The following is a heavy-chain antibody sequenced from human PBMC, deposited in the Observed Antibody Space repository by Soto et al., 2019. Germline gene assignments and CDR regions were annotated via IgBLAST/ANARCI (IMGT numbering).Heavy chain of an antibody. J-gene: IGHJ6*02. D-gene: IGHD1-20*01. CDR1: GFSLSTSGVG. Sequence: QITLKESGPTLVKPTQTLTLTCTFSGFSLSTSGVGVGWIRQPPGKALEWLAVIYWDDDRRYSPSLKSRLTITKDTSNNQLVLTMTNMDPVDTGTYYCAHASISPYYYYGMDVWGQGTTVTVSS. CDR3: AHASISPYYYYGMDV. V-gene: IGHV2-5*02. CDR2: IYWDDDR.